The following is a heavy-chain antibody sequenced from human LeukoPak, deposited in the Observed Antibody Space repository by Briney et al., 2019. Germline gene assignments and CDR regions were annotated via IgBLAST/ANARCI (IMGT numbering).Heavy chain of an antibody. V-gene: IGHV4-38-2*01. J-gene: IGHJ5*02. Sequence: SETLSLTCAVSGYSISSGYYWGWIRQPPGKGLEWIGSIYHSGSTYYNPSLKSRVTISVDTSKNQFSLKLSSVTAADTAVYCCARHEFGVVIISSWFDPWGQGTLVTVSS. CDR1: GYSISSGYY. D-gene: IGHD3-3*01. CDR3: ARHEFGVVIISSWFDP. CDR2: IYHSGST.